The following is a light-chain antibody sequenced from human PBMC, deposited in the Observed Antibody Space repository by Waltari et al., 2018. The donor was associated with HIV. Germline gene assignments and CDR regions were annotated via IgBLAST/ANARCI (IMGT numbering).Light chain of an antibody. CDR2: KDS. J-gene: IGLJ1*01. Sequence: SYELTQPPSVSVSPGQTARITCSGDALPKQYAYWYQQKPGQAPVVMISKDSERPSGIPERFSGSSSGTTVTLTISGVQAEDEADYYCQSADSSGTHYVFGTGTKVTVL. CDR3: QSADSSGTHYV. CDR1: ALPKQY. V-gene: IGLV3-25*03.